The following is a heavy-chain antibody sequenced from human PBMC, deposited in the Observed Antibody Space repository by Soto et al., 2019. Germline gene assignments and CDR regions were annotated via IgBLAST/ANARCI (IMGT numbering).Heavy chain of an antibody. CDR2: IYYSGST. D-gene: IGHD3-10*01. CDR3: ARVAYYYGSGSYYNDY. Sequence: SETLSLTCTVSGASISSYYWSWIRQPPGKGLEWIGYIYYSGSTNYNPSLKSRVTISVDTSKNQFSLKLSSVTAADTAVYYCARVAYYYGSGSYYNDYWGQGTLVTVS. CDR1: GASISSYY. V-gene: IGHV4-59*01. J-gene: IGHJ4*02.